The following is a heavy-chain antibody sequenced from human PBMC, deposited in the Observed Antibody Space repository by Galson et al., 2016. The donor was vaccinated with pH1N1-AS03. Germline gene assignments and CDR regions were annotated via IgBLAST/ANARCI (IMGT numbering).Heavy chain of an antibody. Sequence: SLRLSCAASGFTFSSYSVNWVCQAPGKGLEWVSSISSRSSDIYYADSVKGRFTISRDNARRSLYLQMNSLRAEDTAVYYCATNIEQRYTSKWYKFDHWGPGTLVTVSS. V-gene: IGHV3-21*01. J-gene: IGHJ4*02. CDR3: ATNIEQRYTSKWYKFDH. D-gene: IGHD6-13*01. CDR2: ISSRSSDI. CDR1: GFTFSSYS.